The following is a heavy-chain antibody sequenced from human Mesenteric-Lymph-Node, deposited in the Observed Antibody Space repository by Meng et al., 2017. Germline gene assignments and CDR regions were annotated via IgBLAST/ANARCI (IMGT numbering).Heavy chain of an antibody. CDR3: ARGVFSCSGGSCYYYYGMDV. V-gene: IGHV3-66*02. CDR1: GFTVSSNY. D-gene: IGHD2-15*01. CDR2: IYSGGST. J-gene: IGHJ6*02. Sequence: GESLKISCAASGFTVSSNYMSWVRQAPGKGLEWVSVIYSGGSTYYADSVKGRFTISRDNSKNTLYLQMNSLRAEDTAVYYCARGVFSCSGGSCYYYYGMDVWGQGTTVTVSS.